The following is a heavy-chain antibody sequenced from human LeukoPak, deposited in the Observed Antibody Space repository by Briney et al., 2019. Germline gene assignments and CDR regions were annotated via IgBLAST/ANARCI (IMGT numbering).Heavy chain of an antibody. V-gene: IGHV3-21*01. D-gene: IGHD4-17*01. CDR2: ISSSSGYI. Sequence: GGSLRLSCAASGFTFSTYTMNWVRQAPGKGLEWVSSISSSSGYIYYADSVKGRFTISRDNAKSSLPLQMNSLRAEDTAVYYCARDPYDDYDYWGQGTLVTVSS. CDR3: ARDPYDDYDY. J-gene: IGHJ4*02. CDR1: GFTFSTYT.